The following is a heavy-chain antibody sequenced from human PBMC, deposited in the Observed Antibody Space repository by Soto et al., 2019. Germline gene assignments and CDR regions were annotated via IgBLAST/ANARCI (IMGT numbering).Heavy chain of an antibody. CDR3: ARDHYYDSSGYRV. J-gene: IGHJ1*01. D-gene: IGHD3-22*01. CDR1: GGSISSGDYY. CDR2: IYYSGST. V-gene: IGHV4-30-4*01. Sequence: PSETLSLTCTVSGGSISSGDYYWSWIRQPPGKGLEWTGYIYYSGSTYYNPSLKSRVTISVDTSKNQFSLKLSSVTAADTAVYYCARDHYYDSSGYRVWGQGTLVTVSS.